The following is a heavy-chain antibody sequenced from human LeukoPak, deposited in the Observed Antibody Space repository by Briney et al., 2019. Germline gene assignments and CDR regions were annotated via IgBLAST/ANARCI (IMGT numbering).Heavy chain of an antibody. CDR3: ARVGIAAAGTNFDY. CDR2: INHSGST. V-gene: IGHV4-34*01. D-gene: IGHD6-13*01. J-gene: IGHJ4*02. CDR1: GGSFSGYY. Sequence: SETLSLTCAVYGGSFSGYYWSWIRQPPGKGLGWIGEINHSGSTNYNPSLKSRVTISVDTSKNQFSLKLSSVTAADTAVYYCARVGIAAAGTNFDYWGQGTLVTVSS.